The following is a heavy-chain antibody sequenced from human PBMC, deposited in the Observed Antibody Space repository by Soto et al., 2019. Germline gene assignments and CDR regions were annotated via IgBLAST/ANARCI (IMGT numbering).Heavy chain of an antibody. CDR1: GCSISSGGYY. J-gene: IGHJ6*03. CDR2: IYYSGST. D-gene: IGHD3-10*01. V-gene: IGHV4-31*03. Sequence: SETLSLTCTFSGCSISSGGYYWSWIRQHPGKGLEWIGYIYYSGSTYYNPSLKSRVTISVDTSKNQFSLKLSSVTAADTAVYYCARVELNYYGSGSYMDVWGKGTTVTVSS. CDR3: ARVELNYYGSGSYMDV.